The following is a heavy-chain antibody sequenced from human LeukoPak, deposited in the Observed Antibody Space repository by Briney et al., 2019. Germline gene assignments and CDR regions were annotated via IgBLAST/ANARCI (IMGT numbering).Heavy chain of an antibody. D-gene: IGHD5-18*01. V-gene: IGHV3-23*01. CDR3: AKDIQGAN. Sequence: GGSLRLSCAASGFTFNNYWMNWVRQAPGKGLEWVSLISASGESTYYADSVKGRFTISRDNSKNTVYLQMNSLRAEDTALYYCAKDIQGANWGQGAMVTVSS. CDR1: GFTFNNYW. CDR2: ISASGEST. J-gene: IGHJ4*02.